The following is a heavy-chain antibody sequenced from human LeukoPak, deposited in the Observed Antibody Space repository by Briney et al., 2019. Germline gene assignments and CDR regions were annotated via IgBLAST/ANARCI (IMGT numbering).Heavy chain of an antibody. V-gene: IGHV1-18*01. Sequence: ASVKVSCKASGYTFTSYGISWVRQAPGQGLEWMGWISAYNGNTNYAQKLQGRVTMTTDTSTSTAYMELRRLRSDDTAVYYCARDTDYDFWSGYYKGDYYYYYYMDVWGKGTTVTVSS. CDR3: ARDTDYDFWSGYYKGDYYYYYYMDV. CDR2: ISAYNGNT. CDR1: GYTFTSYG. D-gene: IGHD3-3*01. J-gene: IGHJ6*03.